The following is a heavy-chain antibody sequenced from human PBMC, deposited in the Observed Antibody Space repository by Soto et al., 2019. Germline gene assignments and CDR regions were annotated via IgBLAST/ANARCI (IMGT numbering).Heavy chain of an antibody. V-gene: IGHV3-21*01. J-gene: IGHJ4*02. CDR1: GFSLSDYS. Sequence: EVQLVESGGGQVKPGGSLRLSCAASGFSLSDYSMNWIRQAPGKGLEWVASISSSSSFIHYAESMKGRFTISRDNAKNSLYLQMNSLSAEDTAVYYCAGSSDDGRDNWGQGTRVTVSS. CDR3: AGSSDDGRDN. CDR2: ISSSSSFI. D-gene: IGHD1-26*01.